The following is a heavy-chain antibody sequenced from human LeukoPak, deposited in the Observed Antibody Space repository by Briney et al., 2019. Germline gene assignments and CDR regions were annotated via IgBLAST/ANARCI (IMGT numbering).Heavy chain of an antibody. V-gene: IGHV4-59*01. CDR2: IYYSGST. J-gene: IGHJ5*02. CDR3: ARGPNWFDP. CDR1: GGSISSYY. Sequence: KPSETLSLTCTISGGSISSYYWSWIRQPPGKGLEWIGYIYYSGSTNYNPSLKSRVTISVDTSKNQFSLKLSSVTAADTAVYYCARGPNWFDPWGQGILSPSPQ.